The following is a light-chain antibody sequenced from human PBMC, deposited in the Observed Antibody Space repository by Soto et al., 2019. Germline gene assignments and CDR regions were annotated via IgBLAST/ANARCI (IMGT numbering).Light chain of an antibody. CDR2: EVT. Sequence: QSALTQPPSASGSPGQSVTISCTGTSSDGGAYNYVSWYQQHAGKAPKLVIYEVTKRPSGVPDRFSGSKSANTASLTVSGLQAEDEADYYCSSVASSNTWVFGGGTKLTVL. CDR1: SSDGGAYNY. CDR3: SSVASSNTWV. V-gene: IGLV2-8*01. J-gene: IGLJ3*02.